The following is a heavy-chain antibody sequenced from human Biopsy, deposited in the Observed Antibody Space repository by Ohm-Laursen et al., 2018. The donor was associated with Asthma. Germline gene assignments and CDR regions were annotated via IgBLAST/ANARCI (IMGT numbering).Heavy chain of an antibody. CDR2: FATDGSNK. J-gene: IGHJ4*02. CDR3: VKEHSAGYYYFDD. V-gene: IGHV3-64D*08. D-gene: IGHD2-21*01. CDR1: VFTFTSYS. Sequence: SLTLSCAASVFTFTSYSLHWVRQAPGRGPEYVSFFATDGSNKFYADSVKGRFTVSRDNSKHTLYLHMTGLRADDTGVYYCVKEHSAGYYYFDDWGQGAQVTGSS.